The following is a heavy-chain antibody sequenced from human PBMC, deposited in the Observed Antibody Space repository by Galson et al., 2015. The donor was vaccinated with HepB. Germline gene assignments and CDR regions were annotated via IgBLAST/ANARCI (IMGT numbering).Heavy chain of an antibody. CDR1: GFTFSNAW. Sequence: SLRLSCAASGFTFSNAWMNWVRQAPGKGLEWVGRIKRKTDGGTTDYAAPVKGRFTISRDDSKNTLYLQMNSLKTEDTAVYYCTTWRGIYEDDYGDYGLLEDFDYWGQGTLVTVSS. CDR2: IKRKTDGGTT. J-gene: IGHJ4*02. CDR3: TTWRGIYEDDYGDYGLLEDFDY. V-gene: IGHV3-15*07. D-gene: IGHD4-17*01.